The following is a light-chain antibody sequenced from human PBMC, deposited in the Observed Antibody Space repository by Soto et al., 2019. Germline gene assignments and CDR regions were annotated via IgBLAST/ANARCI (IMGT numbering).Light chain of an antibody. V-gene: IGKV3-11*01. J-gene: IGKJ4*01. CDR3: QQRSNWPLT. CDR1: QSVSSY. Sequence: EIVLTQSPATLSLSPGERATISCRASQSVSSYLAWYQQKPGQAPRLLIYDASNRATGIPARFSGSGSGTDLTLTISSLEPEDFAVYYCQQRSNWPLTFGGGTKVDIK. CDR2: DAS.